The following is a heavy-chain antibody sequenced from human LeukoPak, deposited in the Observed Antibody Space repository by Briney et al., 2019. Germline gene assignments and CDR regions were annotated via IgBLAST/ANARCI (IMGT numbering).Heavy chain of an antibody. CDR1: GYTFTSYD. CDR2: MNPNSGNT. CDR3: ASALRGCSGGSCYSTALYYFDY. J-gene: IGHJ4*02. Sequence: ASVKVSCKASGYTFTSYDINWVRQATGQGLEWMGWMNPNSGNTGYAQKFQGRVTMTRNTSIRTAYMELSSLRSEDTAVYYCASALRGCSGGSCYSTALYYFDYWGQGTLVTVSS. D-gene: IGHD2-15*01. V-gene: IGHV1-8*01.